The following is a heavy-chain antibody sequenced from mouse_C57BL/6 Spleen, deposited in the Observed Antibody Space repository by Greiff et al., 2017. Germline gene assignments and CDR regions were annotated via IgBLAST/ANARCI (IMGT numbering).Heavy chain of an antibody. J-gene: IGHJ1*03. V-gene: IGHV14-4*01. Sequence: LVESGAELVRPGASVKLSCTASGFNIKDDYMHWVKQRPEQGLEWIGWIDPENGDTEYASKFQGKATITADTSSNTAYLQLSSLTSEDTAVYYCTYYYGSSNWYFDVWGTGTTVTVSS. CDR1: GFNIKDDY. D-gene: IGHD1-1*01. CDR2: IDPENGDT. CDR3: TYYYGSSNWYFDV.